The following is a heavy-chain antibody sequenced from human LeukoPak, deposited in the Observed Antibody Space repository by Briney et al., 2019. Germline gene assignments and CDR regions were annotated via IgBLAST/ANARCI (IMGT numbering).Heavy chain of an antibody. Sequence: TVGSLRLSCAASGVTFRSYGMHWVRQAPRKGLVWFSRINGDGSTTTYADSVKGRFTISRDNAKNTLYLQMNSLRAEDTAVYYCASDVIGYSYGTLGYWGQGTVVTVSS. CDR2: INGDGSTT. D-gene: IGHD5-18*01. CDR3: ASDVIGYSYGTLGY. V-gene: IGHV3-74*01. CDR1: GVTFRSYG. J-gene: IGHJ4*02.